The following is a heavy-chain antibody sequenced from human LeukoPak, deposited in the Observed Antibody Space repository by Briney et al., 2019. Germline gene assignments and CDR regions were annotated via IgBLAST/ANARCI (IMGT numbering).Heavy chain of an antibody. V-gene: IGHV4-61*02. J-gene: IGHJ3*02. CDR2: IYTSGST. Sequence: SETLPLTCTVSGGSISSGSYYWSWIRQPAGKGLEWIGRIYTSGSTNYNPSLKSRVTISVDTSKNQFSLKLSSVTAADTAVYYCAGGYYDSSGYYPDAFDIWGQGTMVTVSS. CDR1: GGSISSGSYY. CDR3: AGGYYDSSGYYPDAFDI. D-gene: IGHD3-22*01.